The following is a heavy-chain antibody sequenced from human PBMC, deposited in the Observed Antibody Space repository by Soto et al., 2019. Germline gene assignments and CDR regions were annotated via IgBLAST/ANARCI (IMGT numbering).Heavy chain of an antibody. CDR2: TSWNSGII. J-gene: IGHJ4*02. Sequence: SLRLSCAASGFTFDDYAMHWVRQAPGKGLEWVSGTSWNSGIIDYADSVKGRFTISRDNAKNSLYLQMNSLRAEDTALYYCAKGYSYGVLEPLGYWGQGT. V-gene: IGHV3-9*01. CDR3: AKGYSYGVLEPLGY. CDR1: GFTFDDYA. D-gene: IGHD5-18*01.